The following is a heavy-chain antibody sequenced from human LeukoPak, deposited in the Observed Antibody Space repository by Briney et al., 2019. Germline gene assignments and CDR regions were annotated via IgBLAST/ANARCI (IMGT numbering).Heavy chain of an antibody. CDR3: ARSTITMVRGVIGYYYYCYMDV. J-gene: IGHJ6*03. Sequence: SETLSLTCTVSGGSISSSSYYWSWIRQPPGKGLEWIGEINHSGSTNYNPSLKSRVTISVDTSKNQFSLKLSSVTAADTAVYYCARSTITMVRGVIGYYYYCYMDVWGKGTTVTISS. D-gene: IGHD3-10*01. CDR2: INHSGST. V-gene: IGHV4-39*07. CDR1: GGSISSSSYY.